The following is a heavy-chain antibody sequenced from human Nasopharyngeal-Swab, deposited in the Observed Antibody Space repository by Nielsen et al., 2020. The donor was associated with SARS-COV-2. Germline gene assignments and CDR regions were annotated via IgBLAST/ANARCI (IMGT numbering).Heavy chain of an antibody. Sequence: SETLSLTCAVYGGSFSGYYWGWIRQPPGKGLEWIGEVNHGGSTNYNPSLKSRVTISVDTSKNQFSLKLSSVTAADTAVYYCARVPAWYSSGWLSPGGLDYWGQGTLVTVSS. V-gene: IGHV4-34*01. CDR2: VNHGGST. CDR1: GGSFSGYY. J-gene: IGHJ4*02. CDR3: ARVPAWYSSGWLSPGGLDY. D-gene: IGHD6-19*01.